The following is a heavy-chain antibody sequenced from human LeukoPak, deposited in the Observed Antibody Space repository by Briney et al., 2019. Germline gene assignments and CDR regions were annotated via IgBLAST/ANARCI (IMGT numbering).Heavy chain of an antibody. Sequence: GGSLRLSCAASGFTFSSYWMHWVRQAPGKGLVWVSRINSDGSSTSYADSVKGRFTISRDNAKNTLYLQMNSLRAEDTAVYYCARDYQYCSGGSCYGYWGQGTLVTVSS. V-gene: IGHV3-74*01. CDR3: ARDYQYCSGGSCYGY. CDR1: GFTFSSYW. J-gene: IGHJ4*02. D-gene: IGHD2-15*01. CDR2: INSDGSST.